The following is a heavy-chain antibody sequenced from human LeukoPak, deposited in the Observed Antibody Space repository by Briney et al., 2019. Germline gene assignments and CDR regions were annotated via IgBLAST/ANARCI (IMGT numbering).Heavy chain of an antibody. J-gene: IGHJ5*02. CDR3: ARDRIMITFGGANCLDP. CDR2: IIPILGIA. V-gene: IGHV1-69*04. D-gene: IGHD3-16*01. CDR1: GGTFSSYA. Sequence: SVKVSCKASGGTFSSYAISWVRQAPGQGLEWMGRIIPILGIANYAQKFQGRVTITADKSTSTAYMELSSLRSEDTAVYYCARDRIMITFGGANCLDPWGQGTLVTVSS.